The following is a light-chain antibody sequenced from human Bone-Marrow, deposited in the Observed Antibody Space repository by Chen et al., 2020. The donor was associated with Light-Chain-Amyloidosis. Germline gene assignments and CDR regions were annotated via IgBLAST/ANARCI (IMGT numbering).Light chain of an antibody. CDR2: EVT. CDR3: SSYTITNTLV. Sequence: QSALTQPASVSGSPGQLITISCTGTSSDVGGDNHVSWYQQHPDKAPKLMISEVTNRPSWVPDRFSGSKSDNTASLTISGLQTEDEADYFCSSYTITNTLVFGSGTRVTVL. J-gene: IGLJ1*01. V-gene: IGLV2-14*01. CDR1: SSDVGGDNH.